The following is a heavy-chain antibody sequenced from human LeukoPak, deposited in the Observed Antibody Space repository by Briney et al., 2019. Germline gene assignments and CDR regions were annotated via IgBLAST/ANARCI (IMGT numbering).Heavy chain of an antibody. D-gene: IGHD2-15*01. J-gene: IGHJ6*03. CDR1: GYTFTGYY. Sequence: GASVKVSCKASGYTFTGYYMHWVRQAPGQGLEWMGWINPNSGGTNYAQKFQGRVTMTRDTSISTAYMELSRLRSDDTAVYYCARGAYCSGGSCYVTPVLPPSYYYMDVWGKGTTVTVSS. CDR3: ARGAYCSGGSCYVTPVLPPSYYYMDV. CDR2: INPNSGGT. V-gene: IGHV1-2*02.